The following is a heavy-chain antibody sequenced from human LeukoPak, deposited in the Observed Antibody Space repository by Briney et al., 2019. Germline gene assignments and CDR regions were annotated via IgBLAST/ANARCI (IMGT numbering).Heavy chain of an antibody. CDR1: GFTFSHSW. J-gene: IGHJ3*02. Sequence: PGGSLRLSCTASGFTFSHSWMGWVRQAPGKGLEWVANIKEDGSETYYVDSVKGRFTISRDNAKNSLDLQMNSLRAEDTAVYYCARETLPGGGAFDIWGQGTMVTVSS. V-gene: IGHV3-7*01. CDR2: IKEDGSET. CDR3: ARETLPGGGAFDI. D-gene: IGHD1-14*01.